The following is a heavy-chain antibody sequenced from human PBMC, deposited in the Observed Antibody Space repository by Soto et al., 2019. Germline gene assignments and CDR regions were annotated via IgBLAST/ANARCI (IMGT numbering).Heavy chain of an antibody. CDR1: GYTFTSYD. CDR2: MNPNSGNT. Sequence: QVQLVQSGAEVKKPGASVKVSCKASGYTFTSYDISWVRQATGQGLEWMGWMNPNSGNTGYAQKFQGRVTMTRNTSTSTAYIELSSLRSDDTAVYYCARAKYDYIWGSYRQYYFDDWGQGTLVTVSS. V-gene: IGHV1-8*01. CDR3: ARAKYDYIWGSYRQYYFDD. D-gene: IGHD3-16*02. J-gene: IGHJ4*02.